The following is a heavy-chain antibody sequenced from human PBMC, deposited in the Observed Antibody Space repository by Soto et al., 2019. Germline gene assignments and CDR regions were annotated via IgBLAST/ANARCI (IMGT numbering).Heavy chain of an antibody. V-gene: IGHV4-34*01. CDR2: INHSGST. CDR3: ARTGYSSGWYKAAFDI. Sequence: PSETLSLTCAVYGGSFSGYYWSWIRQPQGKGLEWVGEINHSGSTNYNPSLKSRVTISVDTSKNQFSLKLSSVTAADTAVYYCARTGYSSGWYKAAFDIWGQGTMVT. CDR1: GGSFSGYY. J-gene: IGHJ3*02. D-gene: IGHD6-19*01.